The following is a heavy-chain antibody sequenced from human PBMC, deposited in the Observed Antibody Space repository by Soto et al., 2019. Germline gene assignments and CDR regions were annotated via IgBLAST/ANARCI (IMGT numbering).Heavy chain of an antibody. CDR2: ISYDGSNK. J-gene: IGHJ6*02. CDR3: AKVLLRYCSGGSCSSVGGMDV. V-gene: IGHV3-30*18. Sequence: GGSLRLSCAASGFTFSSYGMHWVRQAPGKGLEWVAVISYDGSNKYYADSVKGRFTISRDNSKNTLYLQMNSLRAEDTAVYYCAKVLLRYCSGGSCSSVGGMDVWGQGTTVTVSS. D-gene: IGHD2-15*01. CDR1: GFTFSSYG.